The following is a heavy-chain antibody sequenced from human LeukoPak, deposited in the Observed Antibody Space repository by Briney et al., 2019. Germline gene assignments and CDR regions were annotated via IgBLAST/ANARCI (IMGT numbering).Heavy chain of an antibody. V-gene: IGHV3-7*01. D-gene: IGHD1-1*01. Sequence: GGSLRLSCAVSGFTFRSYWMNWVRQAPGKGLEWVASMNQDGSEKYYVDSVKGRLTISRDNAKNSLSLHMNSLRAGDTAVYYCAREREGGTSYYHYYMDVCGKGTTVTVSS. CDR2: MNQDGSEK. CDR1: GFTFRSYW. J-gene: IGHJ6*03. CDR3: AREREGGTSYYHYYMDV.